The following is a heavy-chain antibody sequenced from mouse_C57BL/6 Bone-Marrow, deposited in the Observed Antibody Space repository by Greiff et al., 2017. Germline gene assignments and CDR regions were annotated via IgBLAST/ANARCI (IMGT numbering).Heavy chain of an antibody. D-gene: IGHD1-1*01. V-gene: IGHV1-19*01. CDR2: INPYNGGT. J-gene: IGHJ4*01. CDR3: ARRTTDYAMDY. Sequence: EVKLMESGPVLVKPGASVKMSCKASGYTFTDYYMNWVKQSHGKSLEWIGVINPYNGGTSYNQKFKGKATLTVDKSSSTAYMELNSLTSEDSAVYYCARRTTDYAMDYWGQGTSVTVSS. CDR1: GYTFTDYY.